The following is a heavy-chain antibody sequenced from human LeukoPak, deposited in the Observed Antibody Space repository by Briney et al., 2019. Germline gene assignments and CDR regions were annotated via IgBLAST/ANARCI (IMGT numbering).Heavy chain of an antibody. CDR3: AKSQGPVSQDGPGSYMDV. J-gene: IGHJ6*03. V-gene: IGHV3-30*02. CDR1: GFTFSSYG. CDR2: IRYDGSNK. Sequence: GGSLRLSCAASGFTFSSYGMHWVRQAPGKGLEWVAFIRYDGSNKYYADSVKGRFTISRDNSKNTLYLQMNSLRAEDTAVYYCAKSQGPVSQDGPGSYMDVWGKGTTVTVSS. D-gene: IGHD2-15*01.